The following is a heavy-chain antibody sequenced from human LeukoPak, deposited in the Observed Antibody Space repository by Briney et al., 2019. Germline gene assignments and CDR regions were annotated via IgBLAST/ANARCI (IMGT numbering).Heavy chain of an antibody. V-gene: IGHV3-30*02. Sequence: GSLRPSCAASGIPFSSYAMSWVRPAPGKGLGGGAFIPYDGSNKYYADSVKGRFTISRDNSKNTLYLQMNSLRAEDTAVYYCAKDSIYYYDSSGYYMWIDYWGQGTLVTVSS. CDR3: AKDSIYYYDSSGYYMWIDY. CDR1: GIPFSSYA. CDR2: IPYDGSNK. D-gene: IGHD3-22*01. J-gene: IGHJ4*02.